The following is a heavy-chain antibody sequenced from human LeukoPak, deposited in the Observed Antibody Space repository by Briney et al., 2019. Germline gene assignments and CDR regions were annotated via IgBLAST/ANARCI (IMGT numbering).Heavy chain of an antibody. J-gene: IGHJ4*02. CDR1: GFTFSDYY. CDR2: SGDKANSYTT. V-gene: IGHV3-72*01. CDR3: ARGFSVGTRGLGY. D-gene: IGHD2-21*02. Sequence: RPGGSLRLSCTASGFTFSDYYMDWVRQAPGKGLEWVGRSGDKANSYTTQYAASVKGRFTISRDDSKNSLYLQMNSLKTEDTAVYYCARGFSVGTRGLGYWGQGTLVTVSS.